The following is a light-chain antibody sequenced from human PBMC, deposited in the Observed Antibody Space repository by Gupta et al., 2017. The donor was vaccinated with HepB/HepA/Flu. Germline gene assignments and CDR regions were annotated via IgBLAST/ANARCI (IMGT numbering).Light chain of an antibody. CDR3: QQSSNMPYT. CDR2: AAT. Sequence: DIQMTQSPSSLSASIGDRVTITCRASRVISSFLNWYQQKPGEAPRLLIYAATNFQSGVPGTFKGGGSGTEFTLTISSLQPEDFATYYCQQSSNMPYTFGQGTKL. CDR1: RVISSF. J-gene: IGKJ2*01. V-gene: IGKV1-39*01.